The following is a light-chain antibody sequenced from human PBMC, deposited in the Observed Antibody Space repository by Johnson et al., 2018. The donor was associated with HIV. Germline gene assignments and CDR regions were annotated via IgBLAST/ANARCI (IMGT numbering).Light chain of an antibody. CDR1: NSDIGNNY. CDR3: GTWDSSLSAYV. CDR2: DNN. J-gene: IGLJ1*01. V-gene: IGLV1-51*01. Sequence: QSVLSQPPSVSAAPGQKFTISCSGSNSDIGNNYVSWYQQLPGTAPKLLIYDNNKRPSGIPDRFSGSKSGTSATLGITVLQTGDEADYYCGTWDSSLSAYVFGTGTKVTVL.